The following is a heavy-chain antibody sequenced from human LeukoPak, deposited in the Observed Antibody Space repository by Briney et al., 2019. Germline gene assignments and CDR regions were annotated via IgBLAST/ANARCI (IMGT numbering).Heavy chain of an antibody. V-gene: IGHV3-30*18. CDR2: ISYDRSNK. Sequence: QAGGSLILSCAASGFTFSSYGMHWVRQAPGKALEGVAVISYDRSNKYYADSVKGRFTISRDNSKNTLYLQMNSLRAEDTAVYYCAKVVRYNWNYGPFDYWGQGTLVTVSS. D-gene: IGHD1-7*01. J-gene: IGHJ4*02. CDR1: GFTFSSYG. CDR3: AKVVRYNWNYGPFDY.